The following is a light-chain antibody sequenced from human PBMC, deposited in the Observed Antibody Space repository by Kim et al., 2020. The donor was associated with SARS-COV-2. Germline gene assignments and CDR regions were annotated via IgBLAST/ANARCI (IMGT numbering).Light chain of an antibody. CDR3: QAWDSSTAV. CDR1: KWGNKY. J-gene: IGLJ3*02. CDR2: QDS. Sequence: SVSPGQTASITCSGYKWGNKYACWYQQKPGQSPVLVIYQDSKRPSGIPERFSGSNSGNTATLTISGTQAMDEADYYCQAWDSSTAVFGGGTQLTVL. V-gene: IGLV3-1*01.